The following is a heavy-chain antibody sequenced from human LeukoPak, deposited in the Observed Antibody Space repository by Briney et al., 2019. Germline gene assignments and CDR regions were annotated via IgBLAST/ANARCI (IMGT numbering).Heavy chain of an antibody. V-gene: IGHV3-20*04. Sequence: GRSLRLSCAASGFTYDDFGMSWVRQVPGKGLEWVAGINWSGESIHYADSVQGRFTISRDNAKNSLFLQMNSLTGEDTALYYCARLKTSSWYNAPFDYWGQGSLVTVSA. CDR1: GFTYDDFG. CDR3: ARLKTSSWYNAPFDY. D-gene: IGHD6-13*01. CDR2: INWSGESI. J-gene: IGHJ4*02.